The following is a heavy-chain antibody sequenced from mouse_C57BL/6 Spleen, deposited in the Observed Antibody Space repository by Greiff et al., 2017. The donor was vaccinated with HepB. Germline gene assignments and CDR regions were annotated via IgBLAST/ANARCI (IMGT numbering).Heavy chain of an antibody. CDR2: IDPSDSYT. J-gene: IGHJ3*01. D-gene: IGHD2-4*01. V-gene: IGHV1-69*01. CDR1: GYTFTSYW. Sequence: QVRLQQPGAELVMPGASVKLSCKASGYTFTSYWMHWVKQRPGQGLEWIGEIDPSDSYTNYNQKFKGKSTLTVDKSSSTAYMQLSSLTSEDSAVYYCARSGNDYPWFAYWGQGTLVTVSA. CDR3: ARSGNDYPWFAY.